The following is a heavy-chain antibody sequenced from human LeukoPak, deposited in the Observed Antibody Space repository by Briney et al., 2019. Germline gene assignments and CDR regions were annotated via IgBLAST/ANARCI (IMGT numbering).Heavy chain of an antibody. CDR3: ANIAVAGTAPHDY. V-gene: IGHV3-23*01. CDR2: ISGSGGST. CDR1: GFTFSSYA. J-gene: IGHJ4*02. Sequence: GGSLRLSCAASGFTFSSYAMSWVRQAPGKGLEWVSAISGSGGSTYYADSVKGRFTISRDNSKNTLHLQMNSLRAEDTAVYYCANIAVAGTAPHDYWGQGTLVTVSS. D-gene: IGHD6-19*01.